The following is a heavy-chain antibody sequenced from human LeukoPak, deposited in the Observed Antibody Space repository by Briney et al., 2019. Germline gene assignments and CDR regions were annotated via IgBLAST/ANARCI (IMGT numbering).Heavy chain of an antibody. Sequence: ASVKVSCKASGYSFTSHYMHWVRQAPGQGLEWMGLINPRGTSTIYAEKFQGRIIMTGDMSTTTDYMELSSLKSDDTAVYYCARDNSIHERGWWFDPWGQGTLVTVSS. D-gene: IGHD4-23*01. CDR3: ARDNSIHERGWWFDP. CDR2: INPRGTST. V-gene: IGHV1-46*01. J-gene: IGHJ5*02. CDR1: GYSFTSHY.